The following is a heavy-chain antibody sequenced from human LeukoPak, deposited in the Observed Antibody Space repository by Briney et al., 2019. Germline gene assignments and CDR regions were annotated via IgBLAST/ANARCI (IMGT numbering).Heavy chain of an antibody. CDR3: ARVDYDSSGYYADY. J-gene: IGHJ4*02. CDR1: GYTFTSYG. CDR2: ISAYNGNT. V-gene: IGHV1-18*01. D-gene: IGHD3-22*01. Sequence: ASAKVSCKASGYTFTSYGIIWVRQAPGQGLEWMGWISAYNGNTNYAQKLQGRVTMTTDTSTSTAYMELRSLRSDDTAVYYCARVDYDSSGYYADYWGQGTLVTVSS.